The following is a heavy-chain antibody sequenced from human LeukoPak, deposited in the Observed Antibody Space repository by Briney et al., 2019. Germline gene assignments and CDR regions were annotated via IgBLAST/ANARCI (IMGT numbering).Heavy chain of an antibody. D-gene: IGHD3-22*01. J-gene: IGHJ4*02. CDR3: ARAGDSSGYSDY. V-gene: IGHV4-39*07. CDR1: GGSISSRSYY. Sequence: SETLSLTCTVSGGSISSRSYYWGWIRQPPGKGLEWIGSISHSGSTNYNPSLKSRVTISVDTSKNQFSLKLSSVTAADTAVYYCARAGDSSGYSDYWGQGTLVTVSS. CDR2: ISHSGST.